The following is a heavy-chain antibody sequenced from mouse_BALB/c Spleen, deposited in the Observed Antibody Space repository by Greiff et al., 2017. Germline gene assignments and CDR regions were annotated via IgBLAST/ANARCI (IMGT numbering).Heavy chain of an antibody. CDR2: IDPENGDT. V-gene: IGHV14-4*02. J-gene: IGHJ2*01. CDR3: ARSGPYYRYHY. Sequence: VQLKQSGAELVRSGASVKLSCTASGFNIKDYYMHWVKQRPEQGLEWIGWIDPENGDTEYAPKFQGKATLTADKSSSTAYMQLSSLTSEDSAVYYCARSGPYYRYHYWGQGTTLTVSS. CDR1: GFNIKDYY. D-gene: IGHD2-14*01.